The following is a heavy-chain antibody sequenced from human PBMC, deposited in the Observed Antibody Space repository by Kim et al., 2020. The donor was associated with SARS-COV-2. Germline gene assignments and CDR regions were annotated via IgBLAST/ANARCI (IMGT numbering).Heavy chain of an antibody. CDR1: GFTFSSYS. D-gene: IGHD2-15*01. Sequence: GGSLRLSCAASGFTFSSYSMNWVRQAPGKGLEWVSSISSSSSYIYYADSVKGRFTISRDNAKNSLYLQMNSLRAEDTAVYYCARDSSYCSGGSCYSPFDYWGQGTLVTVSS. J-gene: IGHJ4*02. V-gene: IGHV3-21*01. CDR3: ARDSSYCSGGSCYSPFDY. CDR2: ISSSSSYI.